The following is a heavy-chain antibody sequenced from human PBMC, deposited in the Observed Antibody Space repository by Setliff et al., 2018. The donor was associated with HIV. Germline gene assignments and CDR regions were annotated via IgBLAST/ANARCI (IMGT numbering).Heavy chain of an antibody. J-gene: IGHJ6*02. D-gene: IGHD3-10*01. V-gene: IGHV1-2*02. Sequence: ASVKVSCKASGYTSTGHYLHWVRQAPGQGLEWLGWVNPNSGDAIYAQNFQGRVTMTRDTSINAAYMELRGLRSDDTAVYYCARNFGLSPSGKYYYYYGMDIWGQGTTVTVS. CDR2: VNPNSGDA. CDR3: ARNFGLSPSGKYYYYYGMDI. CDR1: GYTSTGHY.